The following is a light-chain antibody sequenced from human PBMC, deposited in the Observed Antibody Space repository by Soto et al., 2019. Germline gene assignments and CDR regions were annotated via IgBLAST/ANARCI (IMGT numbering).Light chain of an antibody. V-gene: IGKV1-39*01. CDR1: QSISSY. J-gene: IGKJ4*01. CDR3: ET. Sequence: DIQMTQSPSSLSASVGDRVTITCRASQSISSYLNWYQQKPGKAPKLLIYAASSLQSGVPSRFSGSGSGTDFTLTISSLQPEDFATYLEETFGGGTKVEIK. CDR2: AAS.